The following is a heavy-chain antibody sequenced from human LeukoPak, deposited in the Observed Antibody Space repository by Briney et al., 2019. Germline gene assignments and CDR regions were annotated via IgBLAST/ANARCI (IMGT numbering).Heavy chain of an antibody. J-gene: IGHJ4*02. D-gene: IGHD4-17*01. Sequence: GGSLRLSCAASGFTFSSYAMSWVRQAPGKGLKWVSAISGSGGSTYYADSVKGRFTISRDNSKNTLYLQMNSLRAEDTAVYYCAKGSRSDYGDYGEFFDYWGQGTLVTVSS. CDR2: ISGSGGST. V-gene: IGHV3-23*01. CDR1: GFTFSSYA. CDR3: AKGSRSDYGDYGEFFDY.